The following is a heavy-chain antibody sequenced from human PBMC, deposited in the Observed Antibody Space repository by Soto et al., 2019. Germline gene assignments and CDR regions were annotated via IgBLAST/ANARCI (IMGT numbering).Heavy chain of an antibody. CDR3: ARGVLPISSTSWFDP. Sequence: EVQLVESGGGLVNPGGSLRLSCVVSGFPFSTSNMNWVRQAPGKGLEWVSFIIRSSTYIYYADSVKGRFTISRDDAENSLFLQMNSLRAEDTAVYYCARGVLPISSTSWFDPWGQGTLVTVSS. V-gene: IGHV3-21*01. CDR2: IIRSSTYI. J-gene: IGHJ5*02. D-gene: IGHD3-16*01. CDR1: GFPFSTSN.